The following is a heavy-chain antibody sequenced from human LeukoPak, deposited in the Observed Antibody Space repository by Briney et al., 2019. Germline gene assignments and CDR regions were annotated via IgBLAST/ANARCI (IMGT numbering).Heavy chain of an antibody. V-gene: IGHV3-30-3*01. J-gene: IGHJ4*02. CDR1: GFTFSSYA. CDR3: ARADQYYDFWSGCPY. Sequence: GSLRLSCAASGFTFSSYAMHWVRQAPGKGLEWVAVISYDGSNKYYADSVKGRFTISRDNSKNTLYLQMNSLRAEDTAVYNCARADQYYDFWSGCPYWGQGTLVTVSS. CDR2: ISYDGSNK. D-gene: IGHD3-3*01.